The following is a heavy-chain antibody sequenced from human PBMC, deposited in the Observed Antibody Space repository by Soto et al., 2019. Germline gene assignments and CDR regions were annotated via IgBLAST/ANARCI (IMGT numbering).Heavy chain of an antibody. V-gene: IGHV1-18*01. CDR3: ARRILACYPHYHMDD. CDR2: ISPYNGNT. Sequence: ASVKVSCKASGYNLVKYGITWVRQAPGQGLEWLGWISPYNGNTKYAQKIQGRVIMTTDTSTTTAYLELLSLTSDDTAVYYCARRILACYPHYHMDDWGPGTTLTVSS. CDR1: GYNLVKYG. D-gene: IGHD2-2*01. J-gene: IGHJ6*03.